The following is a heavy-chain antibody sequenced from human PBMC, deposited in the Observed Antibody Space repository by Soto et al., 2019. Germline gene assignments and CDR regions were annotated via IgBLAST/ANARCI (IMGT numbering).Heavy chain of an antibody. Sequence: SQTLSLTCALSGDSVSSNTASWNWIRQSPSRGLEWRGRTYFRSKWYNDYAVSVKSRIIINPDTSNNQFSLQLNSVTPEDTAVYFCAKGDNLGPKTGYAFDPWGQGIMVTVSS. D-gene: IGHD5-12*01. V-gene: IGHV6-1*01. CDR3: AKGDNLGPKTGYAFDP. CDR2: TYFRSKWYN. CDR1: GDSVSSNTAS. J-gene: IGHJ5*02.